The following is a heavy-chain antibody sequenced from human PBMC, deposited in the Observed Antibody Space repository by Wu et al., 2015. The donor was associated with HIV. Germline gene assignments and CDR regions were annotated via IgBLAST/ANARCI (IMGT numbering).Heavy chain of an antibody. CDR1: GGTFGSHS. CDR3: ARGRTWEQRLVRNDDAFDL. J-gene: IGHJ3*01. D-gene: IGHD6-13*01. V-gene: IGHV1-69*05. Sequence: QVQLVQSGAEVRKPGSTVKVSCKASGGTFGSHSISWVRQAPGQGLEWMGAIIPIFGTRNYAQKLQGRITITTDEYMNTAYMEVSSLTFEDTAVYYCARGRTWEQRLVRNDDAFDLWGQGTMVTVSS. CDR2: IIPIFGTR.